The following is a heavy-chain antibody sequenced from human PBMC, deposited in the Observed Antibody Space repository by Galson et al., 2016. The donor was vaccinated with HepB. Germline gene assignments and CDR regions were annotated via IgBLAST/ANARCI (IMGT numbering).Heavy chain of an antibody. CDR1: GFTFSSYA. Sequence: SLRLSCAASGFTFSSYAMSWVRQAPGKGLEWVALISFDGSNKYYADSLKGRFTISRDNSKNTLYLQMSSLRTEDTAVYYCARESRNSWLNFWYFDLWGRGTLVTVSS. CDR3: ARESRNSWLNFWYFDL. D-gene: IGHD6-13*01. J-gene: IGHJ2*01. V-gene: IGHV3-30-3*01. CDR2: ISFDGSNK.